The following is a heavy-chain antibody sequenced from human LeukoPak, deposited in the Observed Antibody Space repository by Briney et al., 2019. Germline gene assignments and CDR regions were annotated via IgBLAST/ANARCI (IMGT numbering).Heavy chain of an antibody. CDR3: AKDGIHKGYYGMDV. J-gene: IGHJ6*02. CDR1: GFTFSSYA. Sequence: PGGSLRLSCAASGFTFSSYAMSWVRQAPGKGLEWVSAISGSGGSTYYADSVKGRFTIPRDNSKNTLYLQMNSLRAEDTAVYYCAKDGIHKGYYGMDVWGQGTTVTVSS. V-gene: IGHV3-23*01. D-gene: IGHD1-26*01. CDR2: ISGSGGST.